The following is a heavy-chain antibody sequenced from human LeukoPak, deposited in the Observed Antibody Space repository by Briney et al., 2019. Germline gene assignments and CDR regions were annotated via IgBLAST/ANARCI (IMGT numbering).Heavy chain of an antibody. CDR1: GYSFTSYW. CDR3: ARQYYYGSGRQTAFDI. V-gene: IGHV5-51*01. D-gene: IGHD3-10*01. Sequence: GESLKISCKGSGYSFTSYWIGWVRQMPGKGLEWMGIIYPGDSDTRYSPSFQGQVTISADKSISTAYLQWSSLKASDTAMHYCARQYYYGSGRQTAFDIWGQGTMVTVSS. J-gene: IGHJ3*02. CDR2: IYPGDSDT.